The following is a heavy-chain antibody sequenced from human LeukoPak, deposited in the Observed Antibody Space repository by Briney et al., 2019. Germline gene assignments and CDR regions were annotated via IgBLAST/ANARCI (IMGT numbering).Heavy chain of an antibody. CDR3: ARIGDCSSTSCFDY. J-gene: IGHJ4*02. CDR1: GFTFSSYS. CDR2: ISSSSSTI. Sequence: GGSLRLSCAASGFTFSSYSMNWVRQAPGKGLEWVSYISSSSSTIYYADSVKGRFTISRDNAKNSLYLQMNSLRAEDTAVYYCARIGDCSSTSCFDYWGQGTLVTVSS. D-gene: IGHD2-2*03. V-gene: IGHV3-48*01.